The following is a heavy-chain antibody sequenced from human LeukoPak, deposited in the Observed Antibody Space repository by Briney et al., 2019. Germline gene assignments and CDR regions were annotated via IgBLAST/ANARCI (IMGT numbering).Heavy chain of an antibody. CDR3: ARVASHPDYYGTDV. V-gene: IGHV3-21*01. CDR2: ISSSSSYI. J-gene: IGHJ6*02. D-gene: IGHD1-26*01. Sequence: GGSLRLSCAASGFTFSSYSMNWVRQAPGKGLEWVSSISSSSSYIYYADSVKGRFTISRDNAKNSLYLQMNSLRAEDTAVYYCARVASHPDYYGTDVWGQGTTVIVS. CDR1: GFTFSSYS.